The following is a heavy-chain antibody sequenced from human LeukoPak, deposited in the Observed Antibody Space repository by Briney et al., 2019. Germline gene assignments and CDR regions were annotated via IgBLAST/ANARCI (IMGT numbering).Heavy chain of an antibody. V-gene: IGHV3-7*03. J-gene: IGHJ4*02. Sequence: SGGSLRLSCAASGFTFSSSWMNWVRQSPGKGLEWVANIKEDGTEKYYVDSVKGRFTIFRDNAKNSLYLQMNSLRAEDTAVYYCARLRGGYFEYWGQGTLVTVSS. CDR2: IKEDGTEK. D-gene: IGHD3-3*01. CDR3: ARLRGGYFEY. CDR1: GFTFSSSW.